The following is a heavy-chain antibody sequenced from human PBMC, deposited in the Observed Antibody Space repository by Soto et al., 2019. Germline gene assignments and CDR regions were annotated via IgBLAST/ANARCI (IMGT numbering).Heavy chain of an antibody. CDR1: SASISNSNW. Sequence: QVQLQESGPGLVKPSGTLSLTCVVSSASISNSNWWTWVRQSPGKGLEWIGEIYQSGRTNYNPSPQSRVTISVDKSMNVFSLRLTSMTAADTAMYFCAAHRGSTYGPLDDWGQGAVVTVTS. V-gene: IGHV4-4*02. J-gene: IGHJ4*02. D-gene: IGHD5-18*01. CDR2: IYQSGRT. CDR3: AAHRGSTYGPLDD.